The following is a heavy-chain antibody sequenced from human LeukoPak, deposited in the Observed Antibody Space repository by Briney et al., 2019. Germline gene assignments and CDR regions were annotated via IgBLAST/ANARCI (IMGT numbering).Heavy chain of an antibody. D-gene: IGHD3-22*01. CDR1: GGTFSSYA. CDR2: IIPIFGTA. V-gene: IGHV1-69*13. CDR3: AIYYYDSSGYFDY. Sequence: ASVKVSCKASGGTFSSYAISWVRQAPGQGLEWMGGIIPIFGTANYAQKFQGRVTITADESTSTAYMELSSLRSEDTAVYYCAIYYYDSSGYFDYWGQGTLVTVSS. J-gene: IGHJ4*02.